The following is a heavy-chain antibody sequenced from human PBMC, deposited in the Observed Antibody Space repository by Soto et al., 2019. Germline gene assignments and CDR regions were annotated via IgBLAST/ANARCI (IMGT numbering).Heavy chain of an antibody. Sequence: PSETLSLTCTVSGVSITTYYWSWMRQSPGKGLEWIGYISHTGGTDYNPSLNSRLTISIDTSKNHFSLRLSSLTAADTAIYYCARDTLRGYYGLDVWGQGAPVTVSS. V-gene: IGHV4-59*01. CDR2: ISHTGGT. D-gene: IGHD2-15*01. CDR1: GVSITTYY. CDR3: ARDTLRGYYGLDV. J-gene: IGHJ6*02.